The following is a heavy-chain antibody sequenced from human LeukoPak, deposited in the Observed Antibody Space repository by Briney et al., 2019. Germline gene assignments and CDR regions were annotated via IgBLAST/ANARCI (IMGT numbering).Heavy chain of an antibody. Sequence: SETLSLTCTVSGGSISSGSYHWSWIRQPAGKGLEWIGRTYTSGSTNYNPSLKSRVTISVDTSKNQFSLKLSSVTAADTAVYYCARWSSYRFDYWGQGTLVTVSS. CDR1: GGSISSGSYH. V-gene: IGHV4-61*02. CDR2: TYTSGST. D-gene: IGHD5-12*01. J-gene: IGHJ4*02. CDR3: ARWSSYRFDY.